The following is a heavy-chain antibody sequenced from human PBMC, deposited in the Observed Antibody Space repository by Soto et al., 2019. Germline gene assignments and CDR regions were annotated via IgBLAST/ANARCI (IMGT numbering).Heavy chain of an antibody. CDR3: ARSGYSSSSGGFDP. Sequence: QVQLVQSGAEVKKPGSSVKVSCKASGGTFSSYTISWVRRAPGQGLEWMGRIIPILGIANYAQKFQGRVTITADKSTSTAYMELSSLRSEDTAVYYCARSGYSSSSGGFDPWGQGTLVTVSS. J-gene: IGHJ5*02. D-gene: IGHD6-6*01. CDR1: GGTFSSYT. V-gene: IGHV1-69*02. CDR2: IIPILGIA.